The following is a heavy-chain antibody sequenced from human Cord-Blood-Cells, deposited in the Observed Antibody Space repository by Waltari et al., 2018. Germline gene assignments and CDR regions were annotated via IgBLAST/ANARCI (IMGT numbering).Heavy chain of an antibody. V-gene: IGHV4-31*03. CDR3: ARARRDGYNPFDY. D-gene: IGHD5-12*01. CDR1: GGSISSGGHY. CDR2: IYYSGST. Sequence: QVQLQESGPGLVKPSQTLSLTCTVSGGSISSGGHYWSGIRQHPGKGLEWIGYIYYSGSTYYNPSLKSRVTISVDTSKNQFSLKLSSVTAADTAVYYCARARRDGYNPFDYWGQGTLVTVSS. J-gene: IGHJ4*02.